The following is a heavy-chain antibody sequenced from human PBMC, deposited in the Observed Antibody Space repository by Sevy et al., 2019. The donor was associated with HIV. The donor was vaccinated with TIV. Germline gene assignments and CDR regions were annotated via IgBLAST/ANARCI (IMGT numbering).Heavy chain of an antibody. J-gene: IGHJ3*02. D-gene: IGHD6-13*01. CDR2: INHSGST. Sequence: SETLSLTCAVYGGSFSGYYWSWIRQPPGKGLEWIGEINHSGSTNYNPSLKSRVTISVDTSKNQFSLKLSSVTAADTAVYYCARVEWAREGVAAADTMFRAFDIWGQGTMVTVSS. V-gene: IGHV4-34*01. CDR1: GGSFSGYY. CDR3: ARVEWAREGVAAADTMFRAFDI.